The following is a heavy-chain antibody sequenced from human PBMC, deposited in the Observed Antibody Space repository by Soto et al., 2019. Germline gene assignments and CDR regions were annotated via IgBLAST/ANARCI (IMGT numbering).Heavy chain of an antibody. D-gene: IGHD5-12*01. CDR1: GFTFSDYY. J-gene: IGHJ6*03. Sequence: QVQLVESGGGLVKPGGSLRLSCAASGFTFSDYYMSWIRQAPGKGLEWVSYISSSGSTIYYADSVKGRFTISRDNAKNSLYLQMNSLRAEDTAVYYCARNSGYDFEAWYYYYYYMDVWGKGTTVTVSS. CDR3: ARNSGYDFEAWYYYYYYMDV. CDR2: ISSSGSTI. V-gene: IGHV3-11*01.